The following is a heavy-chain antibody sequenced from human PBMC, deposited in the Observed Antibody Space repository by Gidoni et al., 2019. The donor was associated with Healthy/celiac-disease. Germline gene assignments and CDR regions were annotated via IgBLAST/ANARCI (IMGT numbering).Heavy chain of an antibody. J-gene: IGHJ4*02. Sequence: QVQLVQSGAEVKKPGASVKVSCKASVYTFTSYAMHWVRQAPGQRLEWMGWINAGNGNTKYSQKFQGRVAITRDTSASTAYMELSSLRSEDTAVYYCARGVQWLVFDYWGQGTLVTVSS. CDR3: ARGVQWLVFDY. D-gene: IGHD6-19*01. V-gene: IGHV1-3*01. CDR2: INAGNGNT. CDR1: VYTFTSYA.